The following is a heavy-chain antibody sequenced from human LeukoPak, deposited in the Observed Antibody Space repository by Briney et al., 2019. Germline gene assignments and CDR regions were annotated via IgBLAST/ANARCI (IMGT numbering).Heavy chain of an antibody. CDR1: GGSISSYY. D-gene: IGHD6-13*01. CDR3: ARLSSSLTYYYYGMDV. V-gene: IGHV4-59*08. CDR2: IYYSGSA. J-gene: IGHJ6*02. Sequence: SETLSLTCTVSGGSISSYYWSWIRQPPGKGLEWIGYIYYSGSANYNPSLKSRVTISVDTSKNQFSLKLSSVTAADTAVYYCARLSSSLTYYYYGMDVWGQGTTVTVSS.